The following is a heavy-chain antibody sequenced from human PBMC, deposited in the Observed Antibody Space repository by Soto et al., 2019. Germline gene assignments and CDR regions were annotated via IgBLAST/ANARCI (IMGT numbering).Heavy chain of an antibody. V-gene: IGHV2-5*01. CDR2: IYWNDDK. CDR3: AHSIRRWSSGWFFDY. J-gene: IGHJ4*02. Sequence: SGPTLVNPTQTLTLTCTFSGFSLSTSGAGVGWIRQPPGKALEWLALIYWNDDKRYSPSLKSRLTVTKDTSKNQVVLTMTNMDPVDTATYYCAHSIRRWSSGWFFDYWGQGTLVTVSS. D-gene: IGHD6-19*01. CDR1: GFSLSTSGAG.